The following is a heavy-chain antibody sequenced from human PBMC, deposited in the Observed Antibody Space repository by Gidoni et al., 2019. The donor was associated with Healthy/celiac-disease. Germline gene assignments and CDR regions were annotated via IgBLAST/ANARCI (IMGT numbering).Heavy chain of an antibody. CDR3: TRDWPDSGSYGY. CDR2: IRSKAYGGTT. Sequence: EVQLVESGVGLVQPGRSLSLSCTASGFTFGDYAMSWVRQAPGKGLEWVGFIRSKAYGGTTEYAASVKGRFTISRDDSKSIAYLQMNSLKTEDTAVYYCTRDWPDSGSYGYWGQGTLVTVSS. D-gene: IGHD1-26*01. V-gene: IGHV3-49*04. CDR1: GFTFGDYA. J-gene: IGHJ4*02.